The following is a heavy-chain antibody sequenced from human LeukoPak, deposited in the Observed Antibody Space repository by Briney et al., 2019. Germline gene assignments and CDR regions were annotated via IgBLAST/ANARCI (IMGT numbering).Heavy chain of an antibody. V-gene: IGHV1-2*02. D-gene: IGHD3-10*01. CDR2: INPNSGGT. J-gene: IGHJ4*02. Sequence: GASVKVSCKASGYTFTGYYMHWVRQAPGQGLEWMGWINPNSGGTNYAQKFQGRVTMTRDTSISTAYMELSRLRSDDTAVYYCARDRLWFGELLLDYWGQGTLVTVSS. CDR3: ARDRLWFGELLLDY. CDR1: GYTFTGYY.